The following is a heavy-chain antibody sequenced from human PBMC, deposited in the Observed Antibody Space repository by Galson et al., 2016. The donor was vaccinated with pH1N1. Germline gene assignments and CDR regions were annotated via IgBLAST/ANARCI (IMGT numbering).Heavy chain of an antibody. D-gene: IGHD1-26*01. V-gene: IGHV4-61*02. Sequence: TNYNPSLKSRVTISVDTSKNHFSLNLSSVTAADTAVYYCARVVTWELGYYFDYWGQGTLVTVSS. CDR3: ARVVTWELGYYFDY. J-gene: IGHJ4*02. CDR2: T.